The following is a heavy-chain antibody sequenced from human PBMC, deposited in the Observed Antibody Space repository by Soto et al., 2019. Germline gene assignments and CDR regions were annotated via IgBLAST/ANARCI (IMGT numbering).Heavy chain of an antibody. V-gene: IGHV1-69*12. Sequence: QVQLVQSGAEVKKPGSSVKVSCKASGGTFSTNAISWVRQAPGQGLEWMGGITPLFGTANYAQKFQGRVTITAVESTTTAYMELSSLRSEDPAVYYCAQTLGLAVAGPGRFDLWGRGTLITVSS. J-gene: IGHJ2*01. CDR2: ITPLFGTA. D-gene: IGHD6-19*01. CDR1: GGTFSTNA. CDR3: AQTLGLAVAGPGRFDL.